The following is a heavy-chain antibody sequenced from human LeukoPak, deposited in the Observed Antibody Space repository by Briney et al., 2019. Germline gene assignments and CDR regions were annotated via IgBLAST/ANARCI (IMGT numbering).Heavy chain of an antibody. J-gene: IGHJ4*02. CDR1: AFTFSSYW. V-gene: IGHV3-7*02. CDR2: IKQDGSEK. Sequence: GGSLRLSCAASAFTFSSYWMSWVRQAPGKGLEWVANIKQDGSEKYYVDSVKGRFTISRDNAKNSLYLQMNSLRAEDTAVYYCARSAEWELLHFDYWGQGTLVTVSS. CDR3: ARSAEWELLHFDY. D-gene: IGHD1-26*01.